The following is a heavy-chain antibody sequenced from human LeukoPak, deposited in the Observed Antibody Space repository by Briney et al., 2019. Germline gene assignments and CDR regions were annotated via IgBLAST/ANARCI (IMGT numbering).Heavy chain of an antibody. CDR1: GYTFTGYY. CDR2: MNPNSANT. Sequence: ASVKVSCKASGYTFTGYYMHWVRQAPGQGLEWMGWMNPNSANTGYAQKFQGRVTITRNTSISTTYVELSSLRFEDTAVYYCARGRERGSSSSFTDYWGQGTLVIVSS. D-gene: IGHD6-6*01. CDR3: ARGRERGSSSSFTDY. V-gene: IGHV1-8*03. J-gene: IGHJ4*02.